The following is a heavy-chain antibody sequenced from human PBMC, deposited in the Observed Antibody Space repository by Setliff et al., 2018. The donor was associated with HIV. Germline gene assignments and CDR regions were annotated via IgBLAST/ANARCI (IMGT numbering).Heavy chain of an antibody. CDR1: GGSINSRY. V-gene: IGHV4-59*11. CDR3: GRDYWGSIDY. CDR2: MYYSGST. D-gene: IGHD7-27*01. Sequence: PSETLSLTCTVSGGSINSRYWSWIRQPPGKGLEWIGYMYYSGSTNYNPSLKSRVTISVDPSKNQFSLKLTSMTAADTAVYYCGRDYWGSIDYWGQGILVTVSS. J-gene: IGHJ4*02.